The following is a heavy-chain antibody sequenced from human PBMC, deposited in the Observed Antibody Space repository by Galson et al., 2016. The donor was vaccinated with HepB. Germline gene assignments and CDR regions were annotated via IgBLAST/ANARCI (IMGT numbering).Heavy chain of an antibody. CDR1: GYSFTSYW. V-gene: IGHV5-10-1*01. D-gene: IGHD3-22*01. Sequence: QSGAEVKKPGESLRISCKGSGYSFTSYWITWVRQMPGKGLEFMGRIEPSENYTNYSPSFQDHVTISTDNSITTAYLQWSSLKASDTAMYYCVGRDYYYHSGTYEEAFEIWGQGTMVTVSS. CDR3: VGRDYYYHSGTYEEAFEI. J-gene: IGHJ3*02. CDR2: IEPSENYT.